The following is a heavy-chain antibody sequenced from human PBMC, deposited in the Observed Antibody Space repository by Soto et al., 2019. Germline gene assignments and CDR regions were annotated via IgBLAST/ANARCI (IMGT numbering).Heavy chain of an antibody. CDR3: TRWGGDQPTLDY. Sequence: EVQLVESGGGLVQPGGSLKLSCATSGLTFSGSNMHWVRQASGKGLEWVGRIKSKADSYATAYAASVKGRFIVSRDDSQNTAYLQMNSLKTEDTAVYYCTRWGGDQPTLDYWGQGTLVTVSS. J-gene: IGHJ4*02. CDR2: IKSKADSYAT. CDR1: GLTFSGSN. D-gene: IGHD4-17*01. V-gene: IGHV3-73*02.